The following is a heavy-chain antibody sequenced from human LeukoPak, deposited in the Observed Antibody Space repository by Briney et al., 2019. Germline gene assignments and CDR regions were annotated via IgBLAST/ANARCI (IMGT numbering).Heavy chain of an antibody. D-gene: IGHD5-18*01. CDR1: GGSISSGSYY. Sequence: SETLSLTCTVSGGSISSGSYYWGWIRQPPGKGLEWIGSIYYSGSTYYNPSLKSRVTISVDTSKNQFSLKLSSVTAADTAVYYCARHEFPTQLWLRENWFDPWGQGTLVTVSS. V-gene: IGHV4-39*01. CDR2: IYYSGST. J-gene: IGHJ5*02. CDR3: ARHEFPTQLWLRENWFDP.